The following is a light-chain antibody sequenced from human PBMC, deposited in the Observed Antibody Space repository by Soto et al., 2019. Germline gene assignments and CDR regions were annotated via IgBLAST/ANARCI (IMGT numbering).Light chain of an antibody. CDR3: QQRRNWPQA. Sequence: EIVMTQYPATLSVSPGEGATLSCRASQSVSSKLAWYQQKPGQAPRLLIYGVSTRATGIPARFSGGESAAEFPVSISCLEPEDLSVHYIQQRRNWPQAVGGGTKVDI. J-gene: IGKJ4*01. V-gene: IGKV3-15*01. CDR1: QSVSSK. CDR2: GVS.